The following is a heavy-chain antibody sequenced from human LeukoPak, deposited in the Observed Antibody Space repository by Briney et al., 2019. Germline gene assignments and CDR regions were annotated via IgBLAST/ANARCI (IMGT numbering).Heavy chain of an antibody. V-gene: IGHV4-30-2*01. J-gene: IGHJ6*02. CDR2: IYHSGST. CDR1: GGSISSGGYS. CDR3: ARDRYYYYGMDV. Sequence: SETLSLTCAVSGGSISSGGYSWSWIRQPPGKGLEWIGYIYHSGSTNYNPSLKSRVTISVDKSKNQFSLKLSSVTAADTAVYYCARDRYYYYGMDVWGQGTTVTVSS.